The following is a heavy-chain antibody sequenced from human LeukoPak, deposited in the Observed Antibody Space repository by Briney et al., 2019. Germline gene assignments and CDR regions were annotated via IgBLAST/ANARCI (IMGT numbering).Heavy chain of an antibody. CDR2: IDPSDSYT. Sequence: GESLRISCKGSGYSFTTYWITWVRQMPGKGLEWMGRIDPSDSYTNYSPSFQGHVTISADKSISTASLQWSSLKASDTAMYYCARVIHLGELSLYDYWGQGTLVTVSS. CDR3: ARVIHLGELSLYDY. CDR1: GYSFTTYW. D-gene: IGHD3-16*02. J-gene: IGHJ4*02. V-gene: IGHV5-10-1*01.